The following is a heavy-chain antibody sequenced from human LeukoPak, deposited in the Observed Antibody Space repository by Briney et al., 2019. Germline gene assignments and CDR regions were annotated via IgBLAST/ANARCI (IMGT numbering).Heavy chain of an antibody. J-gene: IGHJ4*02. CDR2: FSAAGT. Sequence: PGGSLRLSCVGSGFTFRNYAMNWVRQASGKGLEWVSGFSAAGTYYADSVKGRFTTSRDDSKNTIYLQMNSLTAEDTGVYYCAKDRVRDNGWDIDYWGQGTLVTVSS. CDR1: GFTFRNYA. CDR3: AKDRVRDNGWDIDY. D-gene: IGHD6-19*01. V-gene: IGHV3-23*01.